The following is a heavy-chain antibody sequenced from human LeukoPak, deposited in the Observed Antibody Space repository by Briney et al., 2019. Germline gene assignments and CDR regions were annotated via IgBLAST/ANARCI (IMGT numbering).Heavy chain of an antibody. Sequence: PGGSLRLSCTASGFTFSSYSMNWVRQAPGKGLEWVSSISSSSSYIYYADSVKGRFTISRDNAKNSLYLQMNSLRAEDTAVYYCARASSSGPPLGMDVWGQGTTVTVSS. V-gene: IGHV3-21*01. J-gene: IGHJ6*02. CDR2: ISSSSSYI. CDR3: ARASSSGPPLGMDV. D-gene: IGHD6-6*01. CDR1: GFTFSSYS.